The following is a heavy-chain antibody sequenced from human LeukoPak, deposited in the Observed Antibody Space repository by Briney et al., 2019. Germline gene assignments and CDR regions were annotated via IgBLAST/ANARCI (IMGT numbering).Heavy chain of an antibody. D-gene: IGHD6-13*01. V-gene: IGHV3-20*04. J-gene: IGHJ6*03. CDR3: ARDREQQLVLDYYYYMDV. CDR1: GFTFDDYG. Sequence: GGSLRLSCAASGFTFDDYGMSWVRQAPGKGLEWVSGINWNGGSTGYADSVKGRFTISRDNAKNSLYLQMNSLRAEDTALYYCARDREQQLVLDYYYYMDVCGKGTTVTVSS. CDR2: INWNGGST.